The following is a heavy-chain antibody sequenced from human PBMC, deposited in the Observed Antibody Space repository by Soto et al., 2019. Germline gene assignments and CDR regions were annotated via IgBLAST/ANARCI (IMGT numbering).Heavy chain of an antibody. CDR2: ISPDGSNE. CDR3: ARHYCSGGSCLFGP. Sequence: LGGSLRLSCAASGFNFNKYAMHWVRQPPGKGLEWVAIISPDGSNENYTDSVKGRFTISRDNSRNTVYLQMNSLRAEDTAVYYCARHYCSGGSCLFGPWGQGTLVNVSS. V-gene: IGHV3-30-3*01. J-gene: IGHJ5*02. D-gene: IGHD2-15*01. CDR1: GFNFNKYA.